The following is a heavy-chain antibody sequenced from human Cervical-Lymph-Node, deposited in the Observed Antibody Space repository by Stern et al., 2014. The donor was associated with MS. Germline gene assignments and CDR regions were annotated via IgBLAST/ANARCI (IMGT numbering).Heavy chain of an antibody. CDR2: IIPIIGLA. D-gene: IGHD4-17*01. Sequence: VHLVESGAEVKKPGSSVNVSCQASGGKFSSSFAVSWVRQAPGQGLEWMGRIIPIIGLANYAQKFETRLTITADRSTSTAYVALSSLTSDDTALYYCARGIVTNRPASTLHNLFDPWGQGTLVTVSS. CDR1: GGKFSSSFA. V-gene: IGHV1-69*09. CDR3: ARGIVTNRPASTLHNLFDP. J-gene: IGHJ5*02.